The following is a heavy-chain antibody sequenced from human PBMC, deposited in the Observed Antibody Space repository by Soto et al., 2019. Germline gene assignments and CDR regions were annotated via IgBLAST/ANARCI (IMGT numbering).Heavy chain of an antibody. V-gene: IGHV4-30-4*01. CDR3: VFCLFRGGPWILYL. J-gene: IGHJ4*02. CDR1: GGSISSGNYY. CDR2: IYYSGNT. D-gene: IGHD3-10*02. Sequence: PSETLSLTCTVSGGSISSGNYYWSWIRQPPGKGLEWIGYIYYSGNTYYNPSLKSRITISVDTSKNHFSLNLNSVTAADTAVYFFVFCLFRGGPWILYLWGQRTLVTGSS.